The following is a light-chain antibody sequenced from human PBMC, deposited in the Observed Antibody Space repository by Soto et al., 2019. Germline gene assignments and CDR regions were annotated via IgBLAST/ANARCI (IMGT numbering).Light chain of an antibody. Sequence: QSVLTQPASVSGSPGQSITISCTGTSSDVGGYTFVSWYQQHPGNAPKLLIYDVTNRPSGVSDRFSGSKSGNTASLTISGLHAEDEADYYCNSYSSTSTVVFGGGTKVTVL. CDR3: NSYSSTSTVV. CDR2: DVT. CDR1: SSDVGGYTF. V-gene: IGLV2-14*03. J-gene: IGLJ2*01.